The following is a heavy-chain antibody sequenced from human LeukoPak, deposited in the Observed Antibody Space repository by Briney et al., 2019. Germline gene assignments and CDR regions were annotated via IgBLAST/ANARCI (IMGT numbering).Heavy chain of an antibody. CDR2: IFDNRNT. V-gene: IGHV4-59*12. D-gene: IGHD6-13*01. J-gene: IGHJ5*02. CDR1: GDSISSYY. Sequence: SETLSLTCTVSGDSISSYYWSWIRQPPGKGLEWIGYIFDNRNTKYNPSLKSRVSLSLDTSKNEFSLNLSSVTAADTAVYYCAREGSSSWSTNWFDPWGQGTLVTVSS. CDR3: AREGSSSWSTNWFDP.